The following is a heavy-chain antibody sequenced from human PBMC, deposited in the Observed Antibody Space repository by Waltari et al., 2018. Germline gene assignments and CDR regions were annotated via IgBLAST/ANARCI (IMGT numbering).Heavy chain of an antibody. CDR1: GMTFSNAW. Sequence: EVQLVESGGGLVNPGGSLRLSCAASGMTFSNAWMSWVRQAPGKGLEWGGRIRSKADDGTTDYAAPVKSRFTISREDSTNMLYLHMNSLKSEDTAVYYCTTDLGDYHQSSGYPYFDYWGQGSLVTVSS. D-gene: IGHD3-22*01. J-gene: IGHJ4*02. V-gene: IGHV3-15*01. CDR2: IRSKADDGTT. CDR3: TTDLGDYHQSSGYPYFDY.